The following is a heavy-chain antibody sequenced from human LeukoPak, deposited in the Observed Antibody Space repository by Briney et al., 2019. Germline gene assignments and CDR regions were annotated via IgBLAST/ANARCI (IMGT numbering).Heavy chain of an antibody. CDR2: ISSSSSYI. V-gene: IGHV3-21*04. J-gene: IGHJ6*03. D-gene: IGHD3-22*01. Sequence: GGSLRLSCAASGFTFSSYSMNWVRQAPGKGLEWVSSISSSSSYIYYADSVKGRFTISRDNSKNTLYLQMNSLRAEDTAVYYCARGITMTAYMDVWGKGTTVTISS. CDR1: GFTFSSYS. CDR3: ARGITMTAYMDV.